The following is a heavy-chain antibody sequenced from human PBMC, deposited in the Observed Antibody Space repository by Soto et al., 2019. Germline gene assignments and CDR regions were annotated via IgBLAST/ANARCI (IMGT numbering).Heavy chain of an antibody. CDR3: ASESEDLTSNIDY. V-gene: IGHV3-21*06. Sequence: PGGSLRLSCAASGFIFTRYSMNWVRQAPGKGLEWVSSISSTTNYIYYGDSMKGRFTISRDNAKNSLYLEMNSLRAEDTAVYYCASESEDLTSNIDYWGQGTTVTVSS. CDR2: ISSTTNYI. CDR1: GFIFTRYS. J-gene: IGHJ4*02.